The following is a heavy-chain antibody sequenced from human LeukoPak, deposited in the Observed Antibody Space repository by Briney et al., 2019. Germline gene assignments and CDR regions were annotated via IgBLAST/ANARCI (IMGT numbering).Heavy chain of an antibody. CDR3: AKDLLAAAGIRYYGMDV. V-gene: IGHV3-23*01. D-gene: IGHD6-13*01. CDR2: ISGSGGGT. J-gene: IGHJ6*02. CDR1: GFTFSSYA. Sequence: GGSLRLSCAASGFTFSSYAMSWVRQAPGKGLEWVSAISGSGGGTYYADSVKGRFTISRDNSKNTLYLQMNSLRAEDTAVYYCAKDLLAAAGIRYYGMDVWGQGTTVTVSS.